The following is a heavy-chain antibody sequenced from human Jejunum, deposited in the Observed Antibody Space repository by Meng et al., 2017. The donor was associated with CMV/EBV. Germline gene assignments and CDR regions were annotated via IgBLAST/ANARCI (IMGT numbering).Heavy chain of an antibody. CDR2: ITGSGGST. CDR3: AKLSDV. CDR1: GFTFSSHS. D-gene: IGHD5/OR15-5a*01. Sequence: LKISCAASGFTFSSHSMSWVRQAPGKGLEWVSAITGSGGSTYYADSVKGRFTISRDNSRNTLYLQMNSLRAEDTAVYYCAKLSDVWGQGTTVTVSS. V-gene: IGHV3-23*01. J-gene: IGHJ6*02.